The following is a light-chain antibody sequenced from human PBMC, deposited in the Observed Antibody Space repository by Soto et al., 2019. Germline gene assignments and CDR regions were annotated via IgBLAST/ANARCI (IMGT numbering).Light chain of an antibody. Sequence: EIVMTQSPATLSVSPGERATLSCRASQSVSSSLAWYQQKPGQAPRLLIYGASTRATGNPARFSGSGSETEFTLTISSLQSEDFAVYYGQQYNNWWTFGQGTKVEIK. CDR2: GAS. CDR1: QSVSSS. CDR3: QQYNNWWT. V-gene: IGKV3-15*01. J-gene: IGKJ1*01.